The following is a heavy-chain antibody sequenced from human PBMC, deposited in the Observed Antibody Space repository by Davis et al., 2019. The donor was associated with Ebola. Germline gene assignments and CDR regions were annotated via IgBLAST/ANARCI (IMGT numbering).Heavy chain of an antibody. CDR1: GFTFSNYN. CDR3: ARAGWLQNFDY. Sequence: PGGSLRLSCVASGFTFSNYNMDRVRQAPGKGLEWVSSISSFSTSIYYADSMKGRFTISRDNAKNSLYLQMSALRAEDTAVYYCARAGWLQNFDYWGQGTLVTVSS. D-gene: IGHD5-24*01. CDR2: ISSFSTSI. J-gene: IGHJ4*02. V-gene: IGHV3-21*01.